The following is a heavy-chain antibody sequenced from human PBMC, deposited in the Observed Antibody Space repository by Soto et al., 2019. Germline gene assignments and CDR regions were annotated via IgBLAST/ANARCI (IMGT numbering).Heavy chain of an antibody. D-gene: IGHD3-3*01. Sequence: QLHLVQSGAVVKKPGASVTVSCSASGYPVTAYYMHWVRQAPGRGLEWMGGINPATGAAKYTQTFRGRVTMTRDTTTSTVFMELRGLTSEDSAVFYCARRGGVGVSGSAAFDMWGQGTLVTVSS. CDR3: ARRGGVGVSGSAAFDM. V-gene: IGHV1-2*02. CDR2: INPATGAA. J-gene: IGHJ3*02. CDR1: GYPVTAYY.